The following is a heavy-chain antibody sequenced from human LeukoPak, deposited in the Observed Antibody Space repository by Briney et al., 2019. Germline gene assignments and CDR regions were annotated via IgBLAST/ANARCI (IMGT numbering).Heavy chain of an antibody. CDR1: GGYFSGYY. D-gene: IGHD3-3*01. Sequence: SETLSLTCAVYGGYFSGYYWSWIRPPPGKGVGGIGEIYHSGSTNYNPSLKSRVTISVDTSKNQFSLKLSSVTAADTAVYYCARDVVGKYYDFWSGYFISSAWFDPWGQGTLVTVSS. CDR3: ARDVVGKYYDFWSGYFISSAWFDP. V-gene: IGHV4-34*01. CDR2: IYHSGST. J-gene: IGHJ5*02.